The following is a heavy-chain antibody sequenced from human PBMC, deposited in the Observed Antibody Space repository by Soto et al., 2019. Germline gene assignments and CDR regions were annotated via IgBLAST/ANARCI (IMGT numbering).Heavy chain of an antibody. Sequence: QVQLVQSGAEVKKPGSSVKVSCKASGGTFSTDSISWVRQAPGQGLEWMGGIITMFGTANNAQKFQGRVTITADESTSTAYMELSSLRTEVTAVYFCAIEIDGYYGMDGWGQGPTVTVAS. V-gene: IGHV1-69*12. CDR3: AIEIDGYYGMDG. CDR2: IITMFGTA. J-gene: IGHJ6*02. CDR1: GGTFSTDS.